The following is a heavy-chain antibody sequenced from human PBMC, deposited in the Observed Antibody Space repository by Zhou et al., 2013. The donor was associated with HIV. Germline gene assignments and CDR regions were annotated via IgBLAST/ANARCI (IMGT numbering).Heavy chain of an antibody. CDR3: ARAPPPPNYSDGWVVGGTFDI. D-gene: IGHD1-26*01. CDR2: IIPILGST. Sequence: QVHLVQSGAEVKKPGTSVKVSCTASGDNADNYAISWVRQAPGQGLEWMGGIIPILGSTYSAQKFQGRVTITTDESSSTAYMEMRRLKYDDTAMYFCARAPPPPNYSDGWVVGGTFDIWGPGTVVAVSS. V-gene: IGHV1-69*05. CDR1: GDNADNYA. J-gene: IGHJ3*02.